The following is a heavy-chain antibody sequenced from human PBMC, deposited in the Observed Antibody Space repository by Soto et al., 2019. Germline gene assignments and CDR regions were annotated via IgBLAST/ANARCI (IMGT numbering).Heavy chain of an antibody. V-gene: IGHV4-39*01. CDR1: GGSISSSSYY. Sequence: QLQLQESGPGLVKPSETLPLTCTVSGGSISSSSYYWGWIRQPPGKGLEWIGSIYYSGSTYYNPSLKSRVTISVDTSKNQFSLKLSSVTAADTAVYYCASLYLYGDYRAGFDYWGQGTLVTVSS. J-gene: IGHJ4*02. D-gene: IGHD4-17*01. CDR3: ASLYLYGDYRAGFDY. CDR2: IYYSGST.